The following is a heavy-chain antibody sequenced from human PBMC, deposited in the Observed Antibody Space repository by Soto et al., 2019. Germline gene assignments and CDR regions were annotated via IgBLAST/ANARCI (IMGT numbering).Heavy chain of an antibody. J-gene: IGHJ6*02. CDR3: TEKTYYDILTDYYYYYGMDV. Sequence: PGGSLRLSCAASGFSFPYAWMTWVRQAPGKGLEWVGRVTTKIDGGTTDYAAPVKGRFTISRDDSKNTLYLQMNSLKTEDTAVYYCTEKTYYDILTDYYYYYGMDVWGQGTTVTVSS. CDR2: VTTKIDGGTT. CDR1: GFSFPYAW. D-gene: IGHD3-9*01. V-gene: IGHV3-15*01.